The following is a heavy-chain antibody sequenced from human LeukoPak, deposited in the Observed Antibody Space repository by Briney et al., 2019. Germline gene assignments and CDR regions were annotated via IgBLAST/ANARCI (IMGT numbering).Heavy chain of an antibody. D-gene: IGHD5-24*01. Sequence: SETLSLTCGVSGGSLSGFYWSWIRQSPEKGLEWIGEINHSGITNYNPSLESRLTISEDTSKNQIFLKLTSVTAADTAVYYCARLYLPATRFDYWGQGTLVTVST. CDR3: ARLYLPATRFDY. V-gene: IGHV4-34*01. J-gene: IGHJ4*02. CDR1: GGSLSGFY. CDR2: INHSGIT.